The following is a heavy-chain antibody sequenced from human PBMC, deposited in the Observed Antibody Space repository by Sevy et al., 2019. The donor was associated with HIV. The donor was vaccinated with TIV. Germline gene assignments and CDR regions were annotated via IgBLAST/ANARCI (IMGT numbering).Heavy chain of an antibody. V-gene: IGHV4-4*07. Sequence: SETLSLTCTVSGGSISSYYWSWIRQPAGKGLEWIGRIYTSGSTKYNPSLKSRVTMSVDTSKNQFSQKLSSVTAADTAVYYCARDRWGVTSHSYYYHGMDVWGQGTTVTVSS. CDR3: ARDRWGVTSHSYYYHGMDV. D-gene: IGHD4-17*01. J-gene: IGHJ6*02. CDR1: GGSISSYY. CDR2: IYTSGST.